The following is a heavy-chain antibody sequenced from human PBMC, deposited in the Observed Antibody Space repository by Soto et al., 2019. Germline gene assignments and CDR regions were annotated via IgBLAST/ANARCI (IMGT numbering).Heavy chain of an antibody. V-gene: IGHV5-51*01. CDR2: IYPGDSDT. Sequence: PGESLKISCKGSGYSFTSYWIGWVRQMPGKGLEWMGIIYPGDSDTRYSPSFQGQVTISADKSISTAYLQWSSLKASDTAMYYCASPQEVYSSSFLGGLGYWGQGTLVTVSS. D-gene: IGHD6-6*01. J-gene: IGHJ4*02. CDR3: ASPQEVYSSSFLGGLGY. CDR1: GYSFTSYW.